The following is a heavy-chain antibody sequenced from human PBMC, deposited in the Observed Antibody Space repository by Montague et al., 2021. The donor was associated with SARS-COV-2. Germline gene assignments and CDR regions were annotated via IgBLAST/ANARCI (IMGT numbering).Heavy chain of an antibody. CDR3: ARDVRYYYDQ. D-gene: IGHD3-10*01. CDR2: VSYRGST. Sequence: SETLSLTCSVSGGSMSSYHRVWIRQPPGKGLEWIGYVSYRGSTNYNLSLKSRVTISLDTSKNRFSLRVTSVTAADTAVYYCARDVRYYYDQWGQGILVTVSS. J-gene: IGHJ4*02. CDR1: GGSMSSYH. V-gene: IGHV4-59*01.